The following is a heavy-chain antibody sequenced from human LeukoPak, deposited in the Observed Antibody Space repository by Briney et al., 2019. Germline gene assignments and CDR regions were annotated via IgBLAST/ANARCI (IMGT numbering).Heavy chain of an antibody. J-gene: IGHJ4*02. CDR2: INHSGST. D-gene: IGHD5-12*01. V-gene: IGHV4-34*01. CDR3: ASLLNVAGYSGYDSDY. Sequence: SETLSLTCAVYGGSFSGYYWSWIRQPPGKGLEWIGEINHSGSTNYNPSLKSRVTMSVDTSKNQFSLKLSSVTAADTAVYYCASLLNVAGYSGYDSDYWGQGTLVTASS. CDR1: GGSFSGYY.